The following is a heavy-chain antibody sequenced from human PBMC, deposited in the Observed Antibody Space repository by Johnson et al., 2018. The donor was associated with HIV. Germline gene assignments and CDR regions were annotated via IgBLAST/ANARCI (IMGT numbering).Heavy chain of an antibody. CDR1: GIIFSHYG. Sequence: MLLVESGGGVVQPGRSLRLSCAVSGIIFSHYGMHWVRQAPGKGLEWVSGINWNGGNTDYADSVKGRFTISRDNAKNSLYLQMNSLRAEDTALYYCARDLRVVVAAPIGAATSHVFDIWGQGTMVTVSS. J-gene: IGHJ3*02. D-gene: IGHD2-15*01. V-gene: IGHV3-20*04. CDR2: INWNGGNT. CDR3: ARDLRVVVAAPIGAATSHVFDI.